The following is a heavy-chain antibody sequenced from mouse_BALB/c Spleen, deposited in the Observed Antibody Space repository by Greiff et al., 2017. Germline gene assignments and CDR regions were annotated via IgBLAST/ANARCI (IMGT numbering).Heavy chain of an antibody. CDR1: GFTFSSYA. V-gene: IGHV5-6-5*01. CDR2: ISSGGST. J-gene: IGHJ3*01. CDR3: AREPTMITTGFAY. Sequence: EVKLVESGGGLVKPGGSLKLSCAASGFTFSSYAMSWVRQTPEKRLEWVASISSGGSTYYPDSVKGRFTISRDNARNILYLQMSSLRSEDTAMYYCAREPTMITTGFAYWGQGTLVTVSA. D-gene: IGHD2-4*01.